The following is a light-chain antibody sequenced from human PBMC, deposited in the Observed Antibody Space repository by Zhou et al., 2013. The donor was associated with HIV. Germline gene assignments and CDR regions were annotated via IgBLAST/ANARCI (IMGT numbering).Light chain of an antibody. Sequence: DIQMTQSPSSLSASAGDRVTITCRASQTISNYLNWYQQKPGKAPTLLIYKASNLQSGVPSRFSGSGSGTDFTLTISSLQPEDFATYYCQHSHNTPPWLTFGGGTKVEIK. V-gene: IGKV1-39*01. CDR3: QHSHNTPPWLT. J-gene: IGKJ4*01. CDR2: KAS. CDR1: QTISNY.